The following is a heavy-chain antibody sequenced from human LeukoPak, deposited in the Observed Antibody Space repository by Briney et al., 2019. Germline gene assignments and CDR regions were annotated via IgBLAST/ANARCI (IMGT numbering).Heavy chain of an antibody. CDR3: ARDLEGLYCSGGSCYGPTDY. CDR1: GFTFSSYA. CDR2: ISYDGSNK. V-gene: IGHV3-30-3*01. D-gene: IGHD2-15*01. J-gene: IGHJ4*02. Sequence: GGSLRLSCAASGFTFSSYAMHWVRQAPGKGLEWVAVISYDGSNKYYADSVKGRFTISRDNSKNTLYLQMNSLIAEDTAVYYWARDLEGLYCSGGSCYGPTDYWGQGTLVTVSS.